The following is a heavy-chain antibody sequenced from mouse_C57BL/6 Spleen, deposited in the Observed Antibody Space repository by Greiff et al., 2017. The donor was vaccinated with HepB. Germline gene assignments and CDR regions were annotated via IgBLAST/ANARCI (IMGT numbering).Heavy chain of an antibody. Sequence: EVKLVESGGGLVKRGGSLKLSCAASGFTFSDYGMHWVRQAPEKGLEWVAYISSGSSTIYYADTVKGRFTISRDNAKNTPFLQMTSLRSEDTAMYYGARKGGWLLRSYAMDYWGQGTSVTVSS. CDR1: GFTFSDYG. V-gene: IGHV5-17*01. CDR2: ISSGSSTI. CDR3: ARKGGWLLRSYAMDY. J-gene: IGHJ4*01. D-gene: IGHD2-3*01.